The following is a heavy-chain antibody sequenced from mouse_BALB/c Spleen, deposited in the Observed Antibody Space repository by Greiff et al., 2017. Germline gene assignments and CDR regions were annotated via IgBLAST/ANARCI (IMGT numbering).Heavy chain of an antibody. CDR3: TRDRDYGSSYVGDYAMDY. D-gene: IGHD1-1*01. J-gene: IGHJ4*01. CDR2: ISSGGSYT. CDR1: GFTFSSYT. Sequence: EVKVVESGGGLVKPGGSLKLSCAASGFTFSSYTMSWVRQTPEKRLEWVATISSGGSYTYYPDSVKGRFTISRDNAKNTLYLQMSSLKSEDTAMYYCTRDRDYGSSYVGDYAMDYWGQGTSVTVAS. V-gene: IGHV5-6-4*01.